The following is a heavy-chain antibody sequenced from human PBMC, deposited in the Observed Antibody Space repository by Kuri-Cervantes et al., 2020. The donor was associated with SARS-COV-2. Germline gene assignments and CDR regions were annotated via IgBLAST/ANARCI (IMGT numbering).Heavy chain of an antibody. CDR1: GYTFTSYA. CDR3: TFTPYYYDSSGYYYYYGMDV. D-gene: IGHD3-22*01. CDR2: SNAGNGNT. Sequence: ASVKVSCKASGYTFTSYAMHWVRQAPGQRLEWMGWSNAGNGNTKYSQEFQGRVTITRDTSASTAYMELSSLRSEDTAVYYCTFTPYYYDSSGYYYYYGMDVWGRGTTVTVSS. V-gene: IGHV1-3*02. J-gene: IGHJ6*02.